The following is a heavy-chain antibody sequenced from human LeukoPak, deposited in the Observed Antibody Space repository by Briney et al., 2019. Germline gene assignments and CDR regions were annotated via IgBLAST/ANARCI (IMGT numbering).Heavy chain of an antibody. Sequence: GRSLSLSCAASGFILDVYAMQWVRPPPGKGLEWVSCTSWISGSIIYADSVKGRFTISRDNAKKSLYLLMNSLRAEDTALYYCVKVGASLPDAFDIWGQGTMVTVSS. CDR1: GFILDVYA. D-gene: IGHD4/OR15-4a*01. J-gene: IGHJ3*02. CDR3: VKVGASLPDAFDI. V-gene: IGHV3-9*01. CDR2: TSWISGSI.